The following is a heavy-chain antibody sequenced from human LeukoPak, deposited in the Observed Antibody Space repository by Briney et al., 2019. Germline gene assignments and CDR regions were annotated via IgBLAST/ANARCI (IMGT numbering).Heavy chain of an antibody. J-gene: IGHJ6*04. V-gene: IGHV6-1*01. D-gene: IGHD3-10*01. CDR1: GDSVSINSAA. CDR2: TYYRSKWYN. Sequence: SQTLSLTSAISGDSVSINSAAWNWIRQSPSRGLEWLGRTYYRSKWYNDYAVSVKSRITINPDTSKNQFSLQLNSVTPEDTAVYYCARDLYYYGSGSYYGSYYYYGMDVWGKGTTVTVSS. CDR3: ARDLYYYGSGSYYGSYYYYGMDV.